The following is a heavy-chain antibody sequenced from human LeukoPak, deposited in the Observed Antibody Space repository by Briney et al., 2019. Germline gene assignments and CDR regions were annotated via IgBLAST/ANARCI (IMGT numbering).Heavy chain of an antibody. Sequence: ASVKVSCKASGYTFTGYYMHWVRQAPGQGLEWMGWINPNSGGTNYAQKFQGWVTMTRDTSISTAYMELSRLRSDDTAVYYCAGERVVTVTTALGYWGQGTLVTVSS. V-gene: IGHV1-2*04. CDR2: INPNSGGT. CDR3: AGERVVTVTTALGY. CDR1: GYTFTGYY. J-gene: IGHJ4*02. D-gene: IGHD4-17*01.